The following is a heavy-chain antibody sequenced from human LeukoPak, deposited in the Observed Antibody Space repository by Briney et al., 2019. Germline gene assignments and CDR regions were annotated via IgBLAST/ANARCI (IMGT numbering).Heavy chain of an antibody. Sequence: PSETLSLTCAVYGGSSSGYYWTWIRQPPGKGLEWIGEVNHSGSTTYTPSLKSRVTISVDTSKNQFSLKLSSVTAADTAVYYCARGYSGGSFFDPWGQGTLVTVSS. CDR3: ARGYSGGSFFDP. J-gene: IGHJ5*02. CDR1: GGSSSGYY. V-gene: IGHV4-34*01. CDR2: VNHSGST. D-gene: IGHD2-15*01.